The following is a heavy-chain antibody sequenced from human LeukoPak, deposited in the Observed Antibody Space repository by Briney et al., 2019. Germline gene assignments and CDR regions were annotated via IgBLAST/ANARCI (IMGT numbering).Heavy chain of an antibody. J-gene: IGHJ5*02. CDR1: GYSFTSYW. D-gene: IGHD6-13*01. Sequence: GESLKISCKGSGYSFTSYWIGWVRQMPGKGLEGMGIIYPGDSDTRYSPSFQGQVTISADKSISTAYLQWSSLKASDTAMSYCARADSSSHNWFDPWGQGTLVTVSS. V-gene: IGHV5-51*01. CDR3: ARADSSSHNWFDP. CDR2: IYPGDSDT.